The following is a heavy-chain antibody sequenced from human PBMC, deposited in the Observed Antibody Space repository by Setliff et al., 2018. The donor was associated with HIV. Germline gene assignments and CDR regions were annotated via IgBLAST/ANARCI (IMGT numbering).Heavy chain of an antibody. V-gene: IGHV1-3*04. Sequence: ASVKVSCKASGGTFSSYAISWVRQAPGQGLEWMGWINTHSGYTNYAQNVQGRVTFSRDTSASTAYMELSSLRSEDTAVYYCARTVNDYGDYYFDYWGQGTLVTVSS. CDR3: ARTVNDYGDYYFDY. CDR2: INTHSGYT. CDR1: GGTFSSYA. J-gene: IGHJ4*02. D-gene: IGHD4-17*01.